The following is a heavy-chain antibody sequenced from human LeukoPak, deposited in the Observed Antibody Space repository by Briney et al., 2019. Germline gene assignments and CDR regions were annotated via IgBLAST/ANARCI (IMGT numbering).Heavy chain of an antibody. CDR3: VRNWDY. CDR2: ISTRGNT. J-gene: IGHJ4*02. V-gene: IGHV4-4*07. D-gene: IGHD1-1*01. CDR1: GDFITNRY. Sequence: PSETLSLTCSVSGDFITNRYWSWVRQSAGKGLDWIGRISTRGNTNYNPSLKSRVTMSVDTSNKHFSLKLTSVTAADTAVYYCVRNWDYWGQGTLVTVSS.